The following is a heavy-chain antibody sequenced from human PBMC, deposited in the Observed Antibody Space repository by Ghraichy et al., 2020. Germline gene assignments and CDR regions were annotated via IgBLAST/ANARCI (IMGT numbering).Heavy chain of an antibody. CDR2: IYYSGST. Sequence: SQTLSLTCGVSGGSISSYYWSWIRQPPGKGLEWIGYIYYSGSTNYNPSLKSRVTISVDRSKNQFSLKVTSVTAADTAVYYCARLNDWFDPWGQGTQVTVSS. V-gene: IGHV4-59*12. CDR3: ARLNDWFDP. J-gene: IGHJ5*02. CDR1: GGSISSYY.